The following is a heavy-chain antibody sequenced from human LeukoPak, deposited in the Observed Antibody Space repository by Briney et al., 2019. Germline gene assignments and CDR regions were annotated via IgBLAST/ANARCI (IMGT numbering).Heavy chain of an antibody. J-gene: IGHJ4*02. Sequence: GASVKVSCKASGGTFSSYAISWVRQAPGQGLEWMGGIIPIFGTANYAQKFQGRVTITADESTSTAYMELSSLRSEDTAVYYCARSPIAAAGWSHLDYWGQGTLVTVSS. D-gene: IGHD6-13*01. CDR2: IIPIFGTA. CDR1: GGTFSSYA. CDR3: ARSPIAAAGWSHLDY. V-gene: IGHV1-69*13.